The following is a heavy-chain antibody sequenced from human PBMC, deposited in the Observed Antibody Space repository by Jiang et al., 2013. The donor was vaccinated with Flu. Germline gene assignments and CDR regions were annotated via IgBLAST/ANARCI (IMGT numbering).Heavy chain of an antibody. V-gene: IGHV4-39*01. D-gene: IGHD1-7*01. Sequence: LLKPSETLSLTCNVSGDSISSSRHYWGWIRQPPGKGLEWIASIFQNGVVNYYKPSLRSRLTMSVDTSKNLLSLKLTSVTAADTAVYYCARLRRSEGTISWFDPWGQGTLVSVSS. CDR3: ARLRRSEGTISWFDP. CDR2: IFQNGVVN. J-gene: IGHJ5*02. CDR1: GDSISSSRHY.